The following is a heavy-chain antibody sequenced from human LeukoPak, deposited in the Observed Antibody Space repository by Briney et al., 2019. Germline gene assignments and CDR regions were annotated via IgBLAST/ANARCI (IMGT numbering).Heavy chain of an antibody. CDR3: AKDRQTITIFGVVNTPRANFDY. CDR2: IRYDGSNK. Sequence: GSLRLSCAASGFSFSRYDIHWVRQAPGKGLEWVSFIRYDGSNKNYADSVKGRFTISRDNFMSTVYLQMNSLRAEDTAVYYCAKDRQTITIFGVVNTPRANFDYWGQGTLVTVSS. CDR1: GFSFSRYD. V-gene: IGHV3-30*02. D-gene: IGHD3-3*01. J-gene: IGHJ4*02.